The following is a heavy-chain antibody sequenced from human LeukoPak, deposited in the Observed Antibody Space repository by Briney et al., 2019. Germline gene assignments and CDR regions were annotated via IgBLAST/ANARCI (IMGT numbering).Heavy chain of an antibody. CDR1: GYTFTSYG. V-gene: IGHV1-18*01. J-gene: IGHJ6*02. Sequence: ASVKVSCKASGYTFTSYGISWVRQAAGQGGEGMGWISAYNGNTNYAQKLQGRVTITADESTSTVYIELNSLRSEDTAVYYCARDFGNEHINYGMDVWGQGTTVTVSS. CDR3: ARDFGNEHINYGMDV. CDR2: ISAYNGNT. D-gene: IGHD3-3*01.